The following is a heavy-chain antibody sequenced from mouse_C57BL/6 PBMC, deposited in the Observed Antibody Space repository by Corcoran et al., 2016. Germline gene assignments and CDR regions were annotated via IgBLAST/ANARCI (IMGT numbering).Heavy chain of an antibody. CDR1: GYTFTDCY. CDR3: ARRATAYAMDY. Sequence: QVQLKQSGAELVRPGASVKLSCKASGYTFTDCYINWVKQRPGQGLEWIARIYPGSGNTYYNEKFKGKATLTAEKSSSTAYMQLSSLTSEDSAVYFCARRATAYAMDYWGQGTSVTVSS. CDR2: IYPGSGNT. V-gene: IGHV1-76*01. D-gene: IGHD3-1*01. J-gene: IGHJ4*01.